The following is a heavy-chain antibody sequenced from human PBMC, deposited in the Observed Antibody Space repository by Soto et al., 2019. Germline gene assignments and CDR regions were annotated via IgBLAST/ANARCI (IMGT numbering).Heavy chain of an antibody. D-gene: IGHD3-16*01. CDR2: IRNSGDTT. J-gene: IGHJ4*02. CDR1: GFTFNSYA. CDR3: AKGGGDF. V-gene: IGHV3-23*01. Sequence: EVQLLESGGGLVQPGGSLRLSCVASGFTFNSYAISWARQAPGKGLEWISSIRNSGDTTFYADSVKGRFTISRDNSKNTVHLQTSSLRAEDTAVYYCAKGGGDFRGQGTLVTVSS.